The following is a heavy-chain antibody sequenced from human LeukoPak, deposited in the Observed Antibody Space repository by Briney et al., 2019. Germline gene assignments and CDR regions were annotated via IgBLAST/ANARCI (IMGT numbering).Heavy chain of an antibody. CDR1: GFTFSSYA. CDR2: ISGSGGST. Sequence: GASQRLSCAASGFTFSSYAMSWVRQAPGKGLEWVSAISGSGGSTYYADSVKGRFTISRDNSKNTLYLQMNSLRAEDTAVYYCAAPGGSSSSPWFDPWGQGTLVTVSS. CDR3: AAPGGSSSSPWFDP. J-gene: IGHJ5*02. D-gene: IGHD6-6*01. V-gene: IGHV3-23*01.